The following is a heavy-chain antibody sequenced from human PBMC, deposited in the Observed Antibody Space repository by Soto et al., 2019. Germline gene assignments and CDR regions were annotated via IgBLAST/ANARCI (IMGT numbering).Heavy chain of an antibody. CDR1: GYSISSGYY. Sequence: SETLSLTCAVSGYSISSGYYWGWIRQPPGKGLEWTGSIYHSGSTYYNPSLKSRVTISVDTSKNQFSLKLSSVTAADTAVYYCARDIGSFAYGEGYWGQGIQVTVSS. J-gene: IGHJ4*02. V-gene: IGHV4-38-2*02. D-gene: IGHD3-10*01. CDR2: IYHSGST. CDR3: ARDIGSFAYGEGY.